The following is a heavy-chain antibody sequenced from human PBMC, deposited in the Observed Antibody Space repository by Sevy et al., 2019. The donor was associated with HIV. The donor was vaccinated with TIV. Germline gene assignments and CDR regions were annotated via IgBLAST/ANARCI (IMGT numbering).Heavy chain of an antibody. CDR2: ISGSGGST. CDR1: GFTFSSYA. D-gene: IGHD6-6*01. CDR3: AKQSLKRTGIAARGAFDY. J-gene: IGHJ4*02. V-gene: IGHV3-23*01. Sequence: GGSLRLSCAASGFTFSSYAMSWVRQAPGKGLEWVSAISGSGGSTYYADSVKGRFTISRDNAKNTLYLQMNSLRAEDTAVYYCAKQSLKRTGIAARGAFDYWGQGTLVTVSS.